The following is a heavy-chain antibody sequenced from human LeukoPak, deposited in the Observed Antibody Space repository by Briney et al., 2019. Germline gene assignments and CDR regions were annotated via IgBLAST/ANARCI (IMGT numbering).Heavy chain of an antibody. Sequence: ASVKVSCKASGYTFTSYYMHWVRQAPGQGLEWMGIINPSGGSTSYAQKFQGRVTMTRDTSTSTVYMELSSLRSEDTAVYYCARGGGTKAHRGWFDPWGQGTLVTVSS. J-gene: IGHJ5*02. D-gene: IGHD2-15*01. CDR2: INPSGGST. CDR1: GYTFTSYY. V-gene: IGHV1-46*01. CDR3: ARGGGTKAHRGWFDP.